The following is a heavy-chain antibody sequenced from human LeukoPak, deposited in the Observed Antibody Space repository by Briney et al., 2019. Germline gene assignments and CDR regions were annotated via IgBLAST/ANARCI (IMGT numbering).Heavy chain of an antibody. CDR3: ARQNDYGDYRTRLPGKYFDY. CDR1: GYGFTGYW. Sequence: GESLKISCKGSGYGFTGYWIGWVRQMPGKGLEWMGIIYPGDSDTRYSPSFQGQVTISADKSISTAYLQWSSLKASDTAMYYCARQNDYGDYRTRLPGKYFDYWGQGTLVTVSS. D-gene: IGHD4-17*01. CDR2: IYPGDSDT. V-gene: IGHV5-51*01. J-gene: IGHJ4*02.